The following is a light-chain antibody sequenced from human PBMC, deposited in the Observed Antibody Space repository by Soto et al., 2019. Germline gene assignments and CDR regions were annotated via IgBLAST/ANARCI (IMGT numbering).Light chain of an antibody. CDR1: SSNIGRNT. J-gene: IGLJ2*01. CDR3: AAWDDSLNGVV. V-gene: IGLV1-44*01. Sequence: QSVLTQPPSASGAPGQRVTISCSGSSSNIGRNTVNWYQQLPGTAPKLLIYLNNQRPSGVPDRFSGSKSGTSASLAISGLQSEDEADYYCAAWDDSLNGVVFGGGTKLTVL. CDR2: LNN.